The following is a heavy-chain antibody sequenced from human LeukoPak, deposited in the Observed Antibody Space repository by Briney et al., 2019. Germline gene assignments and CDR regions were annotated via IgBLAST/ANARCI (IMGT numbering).Heavy chain of an antibody. D-gene: IGHD2-21*02. CDR2: INPSGGST. Sequence: GASVKVSCKASGYTFTSYYMHWVRQAPGQGLEWMGIINPSGGSTSYAQKFQGRVTMTRDTSTSTVYMELSSLRSEDTAVYYCARDEDGAYCGGDCPASYWGQGTLVTVSS. J-gene: IGHJ4*02. CDR3: ARDEDGAYCGGDCPASY. CDR1: GYTFTSYY. V-gene: IGHV1-46*01.